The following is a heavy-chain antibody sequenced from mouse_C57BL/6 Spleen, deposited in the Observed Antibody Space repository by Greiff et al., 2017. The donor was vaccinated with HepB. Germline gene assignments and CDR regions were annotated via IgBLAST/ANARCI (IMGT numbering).Heavy chain of an antibody. D-gene: IGHD1-1*01. Sequence: QVQLQQPGAELVRPGSSVKLSCKASGYTFTSYWMHWVKQRPIQGLEWIGKIDPSDSETHYNQKFKDKATLTVDKSSSTAYMQLSSLTSEETAVYYSAREGYYDSVHWYFDVWGTGTTVTVSS. V-gene: IGHV1-52*01. CDR2: IDPSDSET. CDR3: AREGYYDSVHWYFDV. J-gene: IGHJ1*03. CDR1: GYTFTSYW.